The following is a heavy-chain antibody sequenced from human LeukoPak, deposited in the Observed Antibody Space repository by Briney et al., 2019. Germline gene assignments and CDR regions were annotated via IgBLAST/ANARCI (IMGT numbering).Heavy chain of an antibody. CDR3: AKDRLVKRDCSSTSCYNIDY. J-gene: IGHJ4*02. V-gene: IGHV3-43D*04. Sequence: GGSLRLSCAASGFTFGDYAMHWVRQAPGKGLEWVSLISWDGGSTYYADSVKGRFTISRGNSKNSLYLQMNSLRAEDTALYYCAKDRLVKRDCSSTSCYNIDYWGQGTLVTVSS. CDR2: ISWDGGST. D-gene: IGHD2-2*01. CDR1: GFTFGDYA.